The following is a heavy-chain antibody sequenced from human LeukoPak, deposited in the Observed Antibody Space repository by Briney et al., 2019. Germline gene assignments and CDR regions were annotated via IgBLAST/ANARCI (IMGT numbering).Heavy chain of an antibody. CDR1: GYSISSGYY. D-gene: IGHD2-21*01. CDR2: IYHSGST. CDR3: ARDSRASCGGDCYSSGWLDP. Sequence: PSETLSLTCTVSGYSISSGYYWGWIRQPPGKGLEWIGSIYHSGSTYYNPSLKSRVTISVDTSKNQFSLKLSSVTAADTAVYYCARDSRASCGGDCYSSGWLDPWGQGTLVTVSS. V-gene: IGHV4-38-2*02. J-gene: IGHJ5*02.